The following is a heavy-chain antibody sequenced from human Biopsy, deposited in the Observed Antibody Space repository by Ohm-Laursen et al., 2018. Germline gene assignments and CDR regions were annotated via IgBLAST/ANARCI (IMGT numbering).Heavy chain of an antibody. CDR1: GGSIYNFF. J-gene: IGHJ4*02. D-gene: IGHD1-26*01. CDR2: IYYSGST. Sequence: SETLSLTCTVSGGSIYNFFWSWIRQPPGKGLECIGYIYYSGSTNYNPSLKSRVTISVDRSKNHFSLELSSVTAADTAVYYCARVGVGAPSIDYFDSWGQGALVTVSS. CDR3: ARVGVGAPSIDYFDS. V-gene: IGHV4-59*01.